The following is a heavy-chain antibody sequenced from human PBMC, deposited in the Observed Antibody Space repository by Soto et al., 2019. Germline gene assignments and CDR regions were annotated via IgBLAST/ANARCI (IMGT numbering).Heavy chain of an antibody. Sequence: EVQLVESGGGLVKPGGSLRLSCAASGFTFSNAWMNWVRQAPGKGLEWVGRIKSKTDGGTTDYAAPVKGRFTISRDDSKTTLYLQMNSLKTEDPAVYYCTAQLGYFSGGSCYIYYYYDGMDAWGQGTTVTVSS. J-gene: IGHJ6*02. V-gene: IGHV3-15*07. CDR3: TAQLGYFSGGSCYIYYYYDGMDA. CDR1: GFTFSNAW. CDR2: IKSKTDGGTT. D-gene: IGHD2-15*01.